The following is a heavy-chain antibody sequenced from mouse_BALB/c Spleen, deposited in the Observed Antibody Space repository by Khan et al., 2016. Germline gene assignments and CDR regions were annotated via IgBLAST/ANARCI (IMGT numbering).Heavy chain of an antibody. Sequence: VQLQQSGPELVKPGASVKVSCKASGYAFTSYNMYWVKQSHGRSLEWIGYIDPYNGGTSYNQKFKGKATLTVDKSSSTAYMHLNSLTSEDSAGYCCGREGVTTVVAEGLDYWGQGTTLTVSS. V-gene: IGHV1S135*01. CDR2: IDPYNGGT. J-gene: IGHJ2*01. CDR1: GYAFTSYN. D-gene: IGHD1-1*01. CDR3: GREGVTTVVAEGLDY.